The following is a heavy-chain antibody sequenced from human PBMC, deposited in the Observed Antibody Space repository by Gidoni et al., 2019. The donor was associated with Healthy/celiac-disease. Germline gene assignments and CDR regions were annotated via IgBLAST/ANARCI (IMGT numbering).Heavy chain of an antibody. V-gene: IGHV3-49*04. D-gene: IGHD3-22*01. J-gene: IGHJ2*01. CDR1: GFTFGAFA. Sequence: EVQLVGSGGGLLRPGRPLRPPGTASGFTFGAFALSWVRQAPGKGREAAGYSRNKAYGGTTEYGASVKGRFTISRDDSKRIAYLQMISLKTEDTAVYYCTRSPDSSGYYLYWYFDLWGRGTLVTVSS. CDR3: TRSPDSSGYYLYWYFDL. CDR2: SRNKAYGGTT.